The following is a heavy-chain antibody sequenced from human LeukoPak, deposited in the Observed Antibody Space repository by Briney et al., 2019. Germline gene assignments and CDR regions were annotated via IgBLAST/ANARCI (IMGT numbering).Heavy chain of an antibody. CDR2: IRSKANSYAT. D-gene: IGHD3-3*01. Sequence: GGSLRLSCAASGFTFSGSAMHWVRQASGKGLEWVGRIRSKANSYATAYAASVKGRFTISRDDSKNTAYLQMNSLKTEDTAVYYCTRRDYDFWSGYYSYWGQGTQVTVSS. J-gene: IGHJ4*02. CDR1: GFTFSGSA. CDR3: TRRDYDFWSGYYSY. V-gene: IGHV3-73*01.